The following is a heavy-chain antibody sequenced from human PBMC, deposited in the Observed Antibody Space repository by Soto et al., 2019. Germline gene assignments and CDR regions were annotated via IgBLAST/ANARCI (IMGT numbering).Heavy chain of an antibody. J-gene: IGHJ4*02. CDR3: ARGGGDYYDSSGYPDY. CDR2: IYYSGST. D-gene: IGHD3-22*01. V-gene: IGHV4-30-4*01. CDR1: GGSISSGDYY. Sequence: SETLSLTCTVSGGSISSGDYYWSWIRQPPGKGLEWIGYIYYSGSTYYNPSLKSRVTISVDTSKNQFSLKLSSVTAADTAVYYGARGGGDYYDSSGYPDYWSQGTLVTVSS.